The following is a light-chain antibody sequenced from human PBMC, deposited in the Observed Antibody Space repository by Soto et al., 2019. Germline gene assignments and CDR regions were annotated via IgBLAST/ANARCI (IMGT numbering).Light chain of an antibody. CDR2: KVS. CDR1: QSLVYRDGNTY. V-gene: IGKV2-30*01. Sequence: VVLTQSPLSLPVTLGQPASISCNSSQSLVYRDGNTYLNWFQQRPGQSPKRLIYKVSDRDSGVPERFSGGWSGTDFTLKISRAEAEDVGVYYCMEGTYWPPYSFGQGTKVVIK. CDR3: MEGTYWPPYS. J-gene: IGKJ2*03.